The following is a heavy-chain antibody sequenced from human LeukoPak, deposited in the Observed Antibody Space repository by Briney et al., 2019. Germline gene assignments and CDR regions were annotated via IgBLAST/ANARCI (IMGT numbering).Heavy chain of an antibody. CDR1: GYTFTSYD. V-gene: IGHV1-8*01. CDR3: ARGLRKTYYYDSSGP. CDR2: MNPNSGNT. D-gene: IGHD3-22*01. J-gene: IGHJ5*02. Sequence: ASVKVSCKASGYTFTSYDINWVRQATGQGLEWMGWMNPNSGNTGYAQKLQGRVTMTRNTSISTAYMELSSLRSEDTAVYYCARGLRKTYYYDSSGPWGQGTLVTVSS.